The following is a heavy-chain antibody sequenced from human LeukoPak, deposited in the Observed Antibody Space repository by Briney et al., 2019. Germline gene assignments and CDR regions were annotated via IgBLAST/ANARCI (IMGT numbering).Heavy chain of an antibody. CDR1: GFTFSSYS. J-gene: IGHJ3*02. CDR3: ATGRRYYDSSGYPHDAFDI. D-gene: IGHD3-22*01. CDR2: ISSSSSYI. V-gene: IGHV3-21*01. Sequence: GSLRLSCAASGFTFSSYSMNWVRQAPGKGLERVSSISSSSSYIYYADSVKGRFTISRDNAKNSLYLQMNSLRAEDTAAYYCATGRRYYDSSGYPHDAFDIWGQGTMVTVSS.